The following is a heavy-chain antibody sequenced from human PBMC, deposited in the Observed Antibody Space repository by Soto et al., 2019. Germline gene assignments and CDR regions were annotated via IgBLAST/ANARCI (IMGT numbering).Heavy chain of an antibody. J-gene: IGHJ6*02. Sequence: PGGSVRVSCAASAFTFSSDWMHWVRQAPGKGLVWFSRINSDGSTKSYADSVKGRFTISRDHAKNTLYLQMNSLRAEETAVYYCASVSGYDFWSGPHYYYYGMDVWGQGTTVTVSS. CDR3: ASVSGYDFWSGPHYYYYGMDV. CDR2: INSDGSTK. D-gene: IGHD3-3*01. V-gene: IGHV3-74*01. CDR1: AFTFSSDW.